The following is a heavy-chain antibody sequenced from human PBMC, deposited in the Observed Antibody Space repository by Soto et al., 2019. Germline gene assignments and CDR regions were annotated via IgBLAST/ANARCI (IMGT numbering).Heavy chain of an antibody. J-gene: IGHJ6*02. CDR1: GFTFSSYA. D-gene: IGHD6-13*01. V-gene: IGHV3-23*01. CDR2: ISGSGDST. CDR3: AKGRDGAAAGPTKFYGMDV. Sequence: EVQLLESGGGLVQPGGSLRLSCAAPGFTFSSYAMSWVRQAPGKGLEWVSVISGSGDSTYYADSVRGLFTISRDNSKNTLYLQMNSLRAEDTAGYYCAKGRDGAAAGPTKFYGMDVWGQGTTVTVSS.